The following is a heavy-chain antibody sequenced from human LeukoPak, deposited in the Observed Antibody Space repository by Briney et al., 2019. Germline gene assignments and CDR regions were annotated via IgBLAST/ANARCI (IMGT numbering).Heavy chain of an antibody. Sequence: ASVKVSCKASGYTFTGYYMHWVRQAPGQGLEWMGWINPNSGGTDYAQKFQGRVTMTRDTSISTAYMELSRLRSDDTAVYYCARGPPTIFGVVIMDYYCGMDVWGQGTTVTVSS. V-gene: IGHV1-2*02. CDR1: GYTFTGYY. CDR3: ARGPPTIFGVVIMDYYCGMDV. D-gene: IGHD3-3*01. CDR2: INPNSGGT. J-gene: IGHJ6*02.